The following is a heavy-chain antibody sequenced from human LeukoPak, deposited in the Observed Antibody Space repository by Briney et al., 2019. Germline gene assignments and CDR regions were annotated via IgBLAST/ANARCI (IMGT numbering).Heavy chain of an antibody. CDR1: EYSFTTYW. D-gene: IGHD6-13*01. J-gene: IGHJ5*02. Sequence: GESLKISCKGSEYSFTTYWIGWVRQMPGKGLEWMGIIYPGDSNTRYSPSFQGQVTISADKSISTAYLQWSSLKASDTAMYYCARHKGQQETNWFDPWGQGTLVTVSS. CDR2: IYPGDSNT. V-gene: IGHV5-51*01. CDR3: ARHKGQQETNWFDP.